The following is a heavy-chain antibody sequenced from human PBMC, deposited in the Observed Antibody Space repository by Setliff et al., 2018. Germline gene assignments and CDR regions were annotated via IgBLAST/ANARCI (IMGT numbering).Heavy chain of an antibody. CDR3: ARDATYYYDSSGYYSI. V-gene: IGHV1-2*02. D-gene: IGHD3-22*01. J-gene: IGHJ3*02. CDR1: GYTFTDYY. Sequence: GASVKVSCKASGYTFTDYYMHWVRQAPGQGLEWMGWINPNSGGTNYAQKFQGRVTMTRDTSTSTVYMELRSLRSDDTAVYYCARDATYYYDSSGYYSIWGQGTMVTVSS. CDR2: INPNSGGT.